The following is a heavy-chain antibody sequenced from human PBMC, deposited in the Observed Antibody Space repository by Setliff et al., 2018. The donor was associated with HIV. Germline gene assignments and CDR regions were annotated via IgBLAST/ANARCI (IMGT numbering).Heavy chain of an antibody. Sequence: PSETLSLTCTVSGGSISSHYWSWIRLPPGKGLEWIGTIYYNGNTNYNPSLKSRVAISVDTSKNRFSLKMNSVTPADTAVYYCARGIENFWSGYIRWGQGTLVTVSS. CDR3: ARGIENFWSGYIR. CDR1: GGSISSHY. J-gene: IGHJ4*02. V-gene: IGHV4-59*11. CDR2: IYYNGNT. D-gene: IGHD3-3*01.